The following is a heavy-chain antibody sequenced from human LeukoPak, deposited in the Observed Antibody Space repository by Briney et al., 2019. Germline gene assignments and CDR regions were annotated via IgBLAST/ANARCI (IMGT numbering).Heavy chain of an antibody. Sequence: ASVKVSCKVSGYTLTELSMHWVRQAPGKWLEWMGGFDPEDGETIYAQKFQGRVTMTEDTSTDTAYMELSSLRSEDTAVYYCATVGGSWPYYFDYWGQGTLVTVSS. V-gene: IGHV1-24*01. CDR3: ATVGGSWPYYFDY. CDR1: GYTLTELS. CDR2: FDPEDGET. D-gene: IGHD2-15*01. J-gene: IGHJ4*02.